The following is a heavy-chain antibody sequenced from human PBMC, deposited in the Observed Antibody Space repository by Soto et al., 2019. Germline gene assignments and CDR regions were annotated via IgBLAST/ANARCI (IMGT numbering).Heavy chain of an antibody. J-gene: IGHJ4*02. Sequence: ASVKVSCKASGYTFTSYYMHWVRQAPGQGLEWMGIINPSGGSTSYAQKFQGRVTMTRDTSTSTVYMELSSLRSEDTAVYYCARDNCSSTSCYSLGPDYWGQGTPVTVSS. V-gene: IGHV1-46*01. D-gene: IGHD2-2*01. CDR1: GYTFTSYY. CDR2: INPSGGST. CDR3: ARDNCSSTSCYSLGPDY.